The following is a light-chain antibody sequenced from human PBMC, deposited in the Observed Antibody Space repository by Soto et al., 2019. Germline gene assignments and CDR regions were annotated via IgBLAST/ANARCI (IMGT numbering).Light chain of an antibody. J-gene: IGKJ2*01. CDR3: QQRSNWPYT. CDR1: QSISSN. Sequence: EIVMTQSPATLSVSPGERATLSCRASQSISSNLVWYQQKAGQAPRLLIYGASTRATGIPARFSGSGSGTEFTLTISSLQSEDFAVYYCQQRSNWPYTFGQGTKVDIK. V-gene: IGKV3-15*01. CDR2: GAS.